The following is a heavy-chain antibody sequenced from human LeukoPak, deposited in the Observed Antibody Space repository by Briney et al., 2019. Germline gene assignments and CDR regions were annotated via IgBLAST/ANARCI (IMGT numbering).Heavy chain of an antibody. Sequence: GGSLRLSCAASGFTFSSYSMNWVRQAPGKGLEWVSSTSSSSYIYYADSVKGRFTISRDNAKNSLYLQMNSLRAEDTAVYYCARVAFSDVFDIWGQGAMVTASS. CDR1: GFTFSSYS. J-gene: IGHJ3*02. D-gene: IGHD3-16*01. CDR3: ARVAFSDVFDI. CDR2: TSSSSYI. V-gene: IGHV3-21*01.